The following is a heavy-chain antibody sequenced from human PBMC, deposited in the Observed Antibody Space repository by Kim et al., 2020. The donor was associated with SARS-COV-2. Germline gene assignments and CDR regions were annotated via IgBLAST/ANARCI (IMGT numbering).Heavy chain of an antibody. D-gene: IGHD3-22*01. V-gene: IGHV1-69*04. CDR1: GGTFSSYA. J-gene: IGHJ4*02. Sequence: SVKVSCKASGGTFSSYAINWVRQAPGQGLEWMGRIIPILGMTNYAQKFQGRVTITADKATSTAYMELSSLRSEDPAVYYCARASFFYDSSGYHFDYWGQGTLVTVSS. CDR3: ARASFFYDSSGYHFDY. CDR2: IIPILGMT.